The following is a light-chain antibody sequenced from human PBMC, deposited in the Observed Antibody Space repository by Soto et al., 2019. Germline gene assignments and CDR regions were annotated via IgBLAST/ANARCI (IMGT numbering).Light chain of an antibody. Sequence: QSALTQPLSASASPGQRVTISCSGGSSNIGSNTVAWYQHLPGTAPPRLIFTAGQRPSGVPGRFSGSKSGTSASLAISGLQSEDAAEYYCSAWDNSLNGYVFGPGTKLTVL. J-gene: IGLJ1*01. V-gene: IGLV1-44*01. CDR1: SSNIGSNT. CDR3: SAWDNSLNGYV. CDR2: TAG.